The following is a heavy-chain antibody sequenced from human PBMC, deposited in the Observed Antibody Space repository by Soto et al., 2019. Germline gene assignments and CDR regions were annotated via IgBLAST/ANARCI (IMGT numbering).Heavy chain of an antibody. CDR2: ISNSGHSP. Sequence: PGGSLRLSCAASGFTLRAYDMNWVRQAPEKRLECISVISNSGHSPYSADYVKGRFTISRDNSKNTLYLQIKSLRAEDTAAYYCAKGGPTFLKWFGPWGQGTLVTVSS. CDR1: GFTLRAYD. CDR3: AKGGPTFLKWFGP. V-gene: IGHV3-23*01. D-gene: IGHD5-12*01. J-gene: IGHJ5*02.